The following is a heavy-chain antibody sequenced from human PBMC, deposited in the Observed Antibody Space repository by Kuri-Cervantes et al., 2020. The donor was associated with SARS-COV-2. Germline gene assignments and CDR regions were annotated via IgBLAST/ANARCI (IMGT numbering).Heavy chain of an antibody. J-gene: IGHJ3*02. Sequence: TLSLTCTVSGGSISSGSYYWSWIRQPAGKGLEWIGRIYTSGSTNYNPSLKGRVTISVDTSKNQFSLKLSSVTAADTAVYYCASSGHKVAFDIWGQGTMVTVSS. V-gene: IGHV4-61*02. CDR3: ASSGHKVAFDI. D-gene: IGHD2-15*01. CDR1: GGSISSGSYY. CDR2: IYTSGST.